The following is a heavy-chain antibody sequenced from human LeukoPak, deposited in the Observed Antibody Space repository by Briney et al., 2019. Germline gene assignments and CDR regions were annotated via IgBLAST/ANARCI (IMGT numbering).Heavy chain of an antibody. CDR1: GGSIRSYY. J-gene: IGHJ4*02. CDR3: ARRQRLNFDY. Sequence: SETLSLTCTVSGGSIRSYYWSWIRQPPGKGLEWIGNIYYNGNTNYNPSLRSRVTISVDTSKNQFSLKLSSVTAADTAVYYCARRQRLNFDYWGQGTLVTVSS. V-gene: IGHV4-59*08. CDR2: IYYNGNT. D-gene: IGHD6-25*01.